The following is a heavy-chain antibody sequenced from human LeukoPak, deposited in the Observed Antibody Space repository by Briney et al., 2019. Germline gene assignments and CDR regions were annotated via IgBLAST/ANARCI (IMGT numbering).Heavy chain of an antibody. Sequence: SETLSLTCSVSGGSISTYYWSWIRQPPGKGLEWIGYIYYTGTTNYNPSLRSRVTMSVDTSRNQFSLRLSSVTAADTALYYCARMRSYWYFDLWGRGTLVAVSS. D-gene: IGHD2-15*01. CDR1: GGSISTYY. CDR3: ARMRSYWYFDL. J-gene: IGHJ2*01. V-gene: IGHV4-59*01. CDR2: IYYTGTT.